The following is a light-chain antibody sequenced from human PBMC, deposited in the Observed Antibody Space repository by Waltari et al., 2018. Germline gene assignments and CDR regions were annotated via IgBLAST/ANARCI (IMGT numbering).Light chain of an antibody. CDR3: STWDYSLSSWV. CDR2: ENS. Sequence: QSALTQEVSVSGTVGQKVTLFCTGHSNNVGSYAVGWYQQISHGAPKSVMFENSLPPGIPDRCSGPKPGTTASLTIAGLQPEDEADYDCSTWDYSLSSWVFGGGTRLTVL. J-gene: IGLJ3*02. CDR1: SNNVGSYA. V-gene: IGLV1-36*01.